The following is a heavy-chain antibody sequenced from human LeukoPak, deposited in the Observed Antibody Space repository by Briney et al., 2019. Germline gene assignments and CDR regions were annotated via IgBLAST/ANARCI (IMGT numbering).Heavy chain of an antibody. D-gene: IGHD5-24*01. V-gene: IGHV3-7*05. CDR1: GFTFSKYW. CDR3: ARASDPWLQLT. Sequence: QPGGSLRLSCAASGFTFSKYWMIWVRQAPGKGLEWVGNIKQDGSEKRYADSVRGRFTISRDNAQTSLYLQMNSLRAEDTAVYYCARASDPWLQLTWGQGTLVTVSS. CDR2: IKQDGSEK. J-gene: IGHJ5*02.